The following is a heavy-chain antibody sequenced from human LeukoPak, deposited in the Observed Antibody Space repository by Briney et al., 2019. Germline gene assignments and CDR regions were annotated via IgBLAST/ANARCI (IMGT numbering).Heavy chain of an antibody. CDR2: ITEDGSEG. J-gene: IGHJ4*02. D-gene: IGHD3-10*01. V-gene: IGHV3-7*04. CDR1: GFTFNTYC. Sequence: GGSLRLSCAASGFTFNTYCMSWVRQAPGKGLEWVAYITEDGSEGYYADSVKGRFTISRDNAKKSLYLQMNSLRAEDTAVYYCARVRGCGSHIYYRTFDYWAQGTLVTVSS. CDR3: ARVRGCGSHIYYRTFDY.